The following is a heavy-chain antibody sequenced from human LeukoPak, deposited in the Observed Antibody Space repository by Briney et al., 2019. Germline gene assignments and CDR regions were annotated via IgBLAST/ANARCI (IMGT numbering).Heavy chain of an antibody. V-gene: IGHV4-39*07. Sequence: SETLSLTCNVSGGSMSNIYYWGWIRQPPGKGLEWIGNIFYSGITYYNPSLRSRVTISVDTSKNQFSLKVDSVTAADTAVYYCGRDIPNGYYDQWGQGTLVTVSS. J-gene: IGHJ5*02. CDR2: IFYSGIT. D-gene: IGHD5-24*01. CDR1: GGSMSNIYY. CDR3: GRDIPNGYYDQ.